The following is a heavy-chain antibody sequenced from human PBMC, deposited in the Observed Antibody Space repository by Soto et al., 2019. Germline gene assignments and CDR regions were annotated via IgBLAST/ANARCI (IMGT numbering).Heavy chain of an antibody. CDR2: LYSGTT. V-gene: IGHV4-61*01. CDR1: GDSVTSGTYY. Sequence: PSETLSLTCTVSGDSVTSGTYYWTWIRQPPGRGLEWIGYLYSGTTNYHPPLKSRVTIALDTSRNQFSLKLRSVTAADTALYYCARTHYFGSGRGGLDYWGQGTLVTVSS. J-gene: IGHJ4*02. D-gene: IGHD3-10*01. CDR3: ARTHYFGSGRGGLDY.